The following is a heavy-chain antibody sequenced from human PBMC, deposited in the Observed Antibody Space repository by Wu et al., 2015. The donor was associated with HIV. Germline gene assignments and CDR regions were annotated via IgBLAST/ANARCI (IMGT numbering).Heavy chain of an antibody. CDR2: IIPTFATA. V-gene: IGHV1-69*13. CDR1: GGTFSSYA. CDR3: AREFTRLTVVVVAATEAWFDP. J-gene: IGHJ5*02. D-gene: IGHD2-15*01. Sequence: QVQLVQSGAEVKKPGSSVKVSCKASGGTFSSYAISWVRQAPGQGLEWMGRIIPTFATANYAQKFQGRVTITADESTNTAYMELSSLRSEDSAVYYCAREFTRLTVVVVAATEAWFDPVGQGTLVTVSS.